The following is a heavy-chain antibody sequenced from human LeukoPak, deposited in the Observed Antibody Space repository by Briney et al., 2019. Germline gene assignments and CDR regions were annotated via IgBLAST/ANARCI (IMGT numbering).Heavy chain of an antibody. D-gene: IGHD6-19*01. V-gene: IGHV3-30*18. CDR3: VKDDRPCRIAVAAGDY. Sequence: PGGSLRLSCAASGFTFSSYGMHWVRQAPGKGLEWAAVISYDGSTEYYADSVKGRFTISRDNSKNTLYLQINSLRAEDTAVYYCVKDDRPCRIAVAAGDYWGQGTLVTVSS. CDR1: GFTFSSYG. CDR2: ISYDGSTE. J-gene: IGHJ4*02.